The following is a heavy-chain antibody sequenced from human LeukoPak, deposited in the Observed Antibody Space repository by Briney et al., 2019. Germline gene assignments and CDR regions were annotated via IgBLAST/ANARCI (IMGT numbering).Heavy chain of an antibody. CDR2: IYYSGST. Sequence: SQTLSLTCTLSGGSISSGDYYWSWIRQPPGKGLEWIGYIYYSGSTYYNPSLKSRVTISVDTSKNQFSLKLSSVTAADTAVYYCARVGIVATMFIDYWGQGTLVTVSS. J-gene: IGHJ4*02. CDR3: ARVGIVATMFIDY. V-gene: IGHV4-30-4*01. D-gene: IGHD5-12*01. CDR1: GGSISSGDYY.